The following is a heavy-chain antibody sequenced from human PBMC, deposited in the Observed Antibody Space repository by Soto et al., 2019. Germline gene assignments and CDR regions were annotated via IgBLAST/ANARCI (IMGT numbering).Heavy chain of an antibody. D-gene: IGHD3-10*01. J-gene: IGHJ4*02. V-gene: IGHV1-46*01. CDR1: GYTFTSYY. Sequence: ASVKVSCKASGYTFTSYYMHWVRQAPGQGLEWMGIINPSGGSTSYARKFQGRVTMTRDTSTSTVYMELSSLRSEDTAVYYCASLYPDPGAPFDSGGQGTLVTVSS. CDR3: ASLYPDPGAPFDS. CDR2: INPSGGST.